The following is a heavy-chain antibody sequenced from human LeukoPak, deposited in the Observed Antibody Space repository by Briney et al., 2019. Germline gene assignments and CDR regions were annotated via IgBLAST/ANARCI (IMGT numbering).Heavy chain of an antibody. CDR3: ARGRSSGWPRGAFDI. V-gene: IGHV4-59*01. J-gene: IGHJ3*02. Sequence: SETLSLTCTVSGGSISSYYWSWIRHPPGKGLEWIGYINYSGSSNCNPSLKSRVTISVDTSKNQFSLKLTSVTAADTAVYYCARGRSSGWPRGAFDIWGQGTMVTVSS. D-gene: IGHD6-19*01. CDR1: GGSISSYY. CDR2: INYSGSS.